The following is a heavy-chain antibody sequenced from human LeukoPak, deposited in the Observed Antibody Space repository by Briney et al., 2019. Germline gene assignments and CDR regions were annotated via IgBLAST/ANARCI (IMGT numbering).Heavy chain of an antibody. D-gene: IGHD3-10*01. J-gene: IGHJ4*02. CDR3: AKDRGVRGFHRY. V-gene: IGHV3-23*01. CDR1: GFTFSSYS. Sequence: GGSLRLSCAASGFTFSSYSMSWVRQAPGKGLEWVSAISGSGGSTYYADSVKGRFTISRDNSKNTLYLQMNSLRAEDTAVYYCAKDRGVRGFHRYWGQGTLVTVSS. CDR2: ISGSGGST.